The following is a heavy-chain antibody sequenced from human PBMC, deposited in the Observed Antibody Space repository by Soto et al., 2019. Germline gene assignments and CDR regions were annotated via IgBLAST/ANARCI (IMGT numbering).Heavy chain of an antibody. CDR1: GFTFSLYP. J-gene: IGHJ3*01. CDR2: ISPSNSTI. D-gene: IGHD2-2*01. CDR3: ARVGRGFCSSTRCYTDGFDL. V-gene: IGHV3-48*02. Sequence: QTGGSLRLSCAASGFTFSLYPMNWVRQAPGKGLEWLSYISPSNSTIYYADSVKGRFTISRDNAKNSLDLQMNGLRDDDTAVYYCARVGRGFCSSTRCYTDGFDLWGQGTMVTVSS.